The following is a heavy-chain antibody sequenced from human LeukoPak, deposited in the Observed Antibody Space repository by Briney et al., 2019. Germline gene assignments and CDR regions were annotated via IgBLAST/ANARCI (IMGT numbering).Heavy chain of an antibody. CDR1: GLTFRTYA. D-gene: IGHD2-2*03. CDR3: ARVVIVGGSYYFDY. CDR2: INWNGGST. V-gene: IGHV3-20*04. J-gene: IGHJ4*02. Sequence: GGSLRLSCAASGLTFRTYAMSWVRQAPGKGLEWVSGINWNGGSTGYADSVKGRFTISRDNAKNSLYLQMNSLRAEDTALYYCARVVIVGGSYYFDYWGQGTLVTVSS.